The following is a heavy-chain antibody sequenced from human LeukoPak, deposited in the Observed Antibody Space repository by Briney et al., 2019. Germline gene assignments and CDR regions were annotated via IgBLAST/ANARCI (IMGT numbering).Heavy chain of an antibody. J-gene: IGHJ4*02. V-gene: IGHV4-4*07. CDR3: ARGGKATVVTM. D-gene: IGHD4-23*01. Sequence: PSETLSLTCTVSGGSINSYYWSWLRPPAGKGLEWIGRIYSSGSTNYNPSLKSRVSMSVDTSKNQFSLKLTSVTAEDTAVYYCARGGKATVVTMWGQGILVTVSS. CDR1: GGSINSYY. CDR2: IYSSGST.